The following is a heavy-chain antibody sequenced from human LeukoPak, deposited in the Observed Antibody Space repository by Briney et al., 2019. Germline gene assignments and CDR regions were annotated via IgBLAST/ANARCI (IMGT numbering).Heavy chain of an antibody. CDR2: INTNTANP. V-gene: IGHV7-4-1*02. J-gene: IGHJ5*02. D-gene: IGHD3-9*01. CDR3: ARDVNENYDILTGYYGGVSFDP. CDR1: GYTFTSYA. Sequence: ASVKVSCKASGYTFTSYAMNWVRQAPGQGLEWMGWINTNTANPTYAQGFTGRFVFSLDTSVSTAYLQISSLKAEDTAVYYCARDVNENYDILTGYYGGVSFDPWGQGTLVTVSS.